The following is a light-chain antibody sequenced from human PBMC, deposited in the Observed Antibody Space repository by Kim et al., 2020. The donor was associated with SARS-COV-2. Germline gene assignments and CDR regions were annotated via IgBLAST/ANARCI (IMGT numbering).Light chain of an antibody. V-gene: IGKV3-20*01. CDR2: GAS. J-gene: IGKJ1*01. Sequence: SLGERVTLSCRASQTISSSYVAWYQQKPGRAPRLLIYGASSLATGIPDRFSGSGSGTDFTLTISRLEPEDFAVYYCQQYRSSPRTFGQGTKVDIK. CDR1: QTISSSY. CDR3: QQYRSSPRT.